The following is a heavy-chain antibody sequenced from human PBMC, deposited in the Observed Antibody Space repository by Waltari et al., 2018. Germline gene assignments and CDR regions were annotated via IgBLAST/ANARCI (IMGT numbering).Heavy chain of an antibody. CDR1: GFAFNQFI. J-gene: IGHJ6*02. Sequence: QVQLMESGGGVVQPGQSLRLSSAASGFAFNQFIFHWVRQAPGKGLEWVASNLNDVSDTKYADSVRGRFSISRDNSENTVYLQMDTLNIEDTGVYYCARGRSYGMDVWGQETMVTVSS. V-gene: IGHV3-30*03. CDR2: NLNDVSDT. CDR3: ARGRSYGMDV.